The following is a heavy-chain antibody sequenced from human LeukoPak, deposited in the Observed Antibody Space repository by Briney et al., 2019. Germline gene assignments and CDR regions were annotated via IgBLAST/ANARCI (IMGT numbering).Heavy chain of an antibody. CDR2: IKSDGSTT. Sequence: GGTLRLSCAASGFTFSSYWMHWVRQAPGKGLVWVSRIKSDGSTTTYADSVKGRLTISRDNATNTLYLQMNSLRAEDTAVYYCARVVDTHFDYWGQGTLVTVSS. D-gene: IGHD5-18*01. CDR1: GFTFSSYW. CDR3: ARVVDTHFDY. J-gene: IGHJ4*02. V-gene: IGHV3-74*01.